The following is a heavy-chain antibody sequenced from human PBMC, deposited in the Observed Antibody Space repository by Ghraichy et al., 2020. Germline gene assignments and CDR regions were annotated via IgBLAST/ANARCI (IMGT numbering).Heavy chain of an antibody. Sequence: ASVKVSCKSSDDSFSRYGFAWVRQAPGQGLEWMGWISAKNGHTKYAQKFQGRVTMTKDTSTRTVYMEMKSLRSDDTAVYFCARGGPLEAYGSSFDDWGQGTLVIVSS. CDR1: DDSFSRYG. CDR2: ISAKNGHT. D-gene: IGHD3-10*01. V-gene: IGHV1-18*01. J-gene: IGHJ4*02. CDR3: ARGGPLEAYGSSFDD.